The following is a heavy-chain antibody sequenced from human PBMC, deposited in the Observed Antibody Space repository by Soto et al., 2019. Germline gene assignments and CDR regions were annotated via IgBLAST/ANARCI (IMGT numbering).Heavy chain of an antibody. CDR3: ARDMWGLPFHNWFDP. CDR1: GYTFTSYA. J-gene: IGHJ5*02. CDR2: INAGNGNT. Sequence: GASVKVSCKASGYTFTSYAMHWVRQAPGQRLEWMGWINAGNGNTKYSQKFQGRVTITRDTSASTAYMELSSLRSEDTAVYYCARDMWGLPFHNWFDPWGQGTLVTVSS. V-gene: IGHV1-3*01. D-gene: IGHD4-17*01.